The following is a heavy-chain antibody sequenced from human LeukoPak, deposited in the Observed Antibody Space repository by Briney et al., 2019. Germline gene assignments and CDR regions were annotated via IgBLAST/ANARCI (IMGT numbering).Heavy chain of an antibody. CDR3: ARGLGGFGSSWYDGAFDI. CDR1: GGSFSGYY. J-gene: IGHJ3*02. D-gene: IGHD6-13*01. CDR2: INHSGST. V-gene: IGHV4-34*01. Sequence: SETLSLTCAVYGGSFSGYYWSWIRQPPGKGLEWIGEINHSGSTNYNPSLKSRVTISVDTSKNQFSLKLSSVTAADTAVYYCARGLGGFGSSWYDGAFDIWGQGTMVTVSS.